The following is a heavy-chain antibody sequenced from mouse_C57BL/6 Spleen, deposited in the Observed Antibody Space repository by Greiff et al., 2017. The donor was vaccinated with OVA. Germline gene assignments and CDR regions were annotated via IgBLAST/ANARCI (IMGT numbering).Heavy chain of an antibody. CDR3: AREELGRGYYFDY. J-gene: IGHJ2*01. D-gene: IGHD4-1*01. CDR2: ISSGSSTI. Sequence: DVMLVESGGGLVKPGGSLKLSCAASGFTFSDYGMHWVRQAPEKGLEWVAYISSGSSTIYYADTVKGRFTISRDNAKNTLFLQMTSLRSEDTAMYYCAREELGRGYYFDYWGQGTTLTVSS. CDR1: GFTFSDYG. V-gene: IGHV5-17*01.